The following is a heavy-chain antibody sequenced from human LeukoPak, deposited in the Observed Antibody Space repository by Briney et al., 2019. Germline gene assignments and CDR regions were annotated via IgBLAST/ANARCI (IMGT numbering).Heavy chain of an antibody. CDR2: IYSGGST. CDR3: ARDAYRDRYFDF. V-gene: IGHV3-53*01. D-gene: IGHD4-11*01. CDR1: GFTISSNY. J-gene: IGHJ4*02. Sequence: GGSLRLSCAASGFTISSNYMSWVRQAPGKGLEWVSVIYSGGSTYYSDSVKGRFTISRDSAKSSVYLQMNSLRAEDTAVYYCARDAYRDRYFDFWGQGSLVTVSS.